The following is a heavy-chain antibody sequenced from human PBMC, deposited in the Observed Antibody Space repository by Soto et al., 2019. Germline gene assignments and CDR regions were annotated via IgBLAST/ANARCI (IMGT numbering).Heavy chain of an antibody. CDR3: VRKGGYFHHGDLDS. D-gene: IGHD3-22*01. CDR2: IGRTSTDT. CDR1: GFTLSVYT. Sequence: HLVESGGGLVQPGGSLRLACADSGFTLSVYTMHCVRQAPGKGLEWVSCIGRTSTDTYYADSLKGRFTISRDNAENTVYLQINSPRVEDTAVYYFVRKGGYFHHGDLDSWGQGTLVTVSS. V-gene: IGHV3-48*01. J-gene: IGHJ4*02.